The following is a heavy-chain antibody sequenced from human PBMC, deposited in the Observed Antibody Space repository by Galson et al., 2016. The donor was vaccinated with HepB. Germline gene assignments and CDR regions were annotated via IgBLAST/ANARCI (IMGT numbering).Heavy chain of an antibody. V-gene: IGHV3-66*01. D-gene: IGHD5-18*01. CDR3: ATDTRTWN. CDR1: GVTVSNNY. J-gene: IGHJ4*02. CDR2: IYSGGGT. Sequence: SLRLSCAASGVTVSNNYMSWVRQAPGRGLEWVSVIYSGGGTYYADSAKGGFTITTDNSKKPVYLQINSLRAEDTAVYYCATDTRTWNGGQGTLVTVSS.